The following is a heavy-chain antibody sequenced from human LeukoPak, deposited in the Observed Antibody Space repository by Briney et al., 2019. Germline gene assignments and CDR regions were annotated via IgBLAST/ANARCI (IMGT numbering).Heavy chain of an antibody. CDR1: GGTFSSYA. D-gene: IGHD3-9*01. V-gene: IGHV1-69*06. J-gene: IGHJ4*02. CDR3: ASEYYDILTGYYNPGY. CDR2: IIPIFGTA. Sequence: SVKVSCKASGGTFSSYAISWVRQAPGQGLEWMGGIIPIFGTANYAQKFQGRVTITEDKSTSTAYMELSSLRSEDTAVYYCASEYYDILTGYYNPGYWGQGTLVTVSS.